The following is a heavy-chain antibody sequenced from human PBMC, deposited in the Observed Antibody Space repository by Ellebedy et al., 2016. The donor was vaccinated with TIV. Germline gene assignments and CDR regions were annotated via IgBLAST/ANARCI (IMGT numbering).Heavy chain of an antibody. CDR3: ARDPYCGGDCSNDAFDI. D-gene: IGHD2-21*02. CDR2: VNHSGST. V-gene: IGHV4-34*01. J-gene: IGHJ3*02. CDR1: GGSFSGYY. Sequence: MPGGSLRLSCAVYGGSFSGYYWSWIRQPPGKGLEWIGEVNHSGSTNYNPSLKSRVTISVDTSKNQFSLKLGSVTAADTAVYYCARDPYCGGDCSNDAFDIWGQGTMVTVSS.